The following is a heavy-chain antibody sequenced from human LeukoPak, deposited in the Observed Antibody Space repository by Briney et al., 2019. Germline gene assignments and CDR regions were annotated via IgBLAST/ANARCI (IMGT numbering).Heavy chain of an antibody. D-gene: IGHD3-22*01. J-gene: IGHJ4*02. V-gene: IGHV4-38-2*02. CDR1: GYSISSGYY. Sequence: PSETLSLTCTVSGYSISSGYYWGWIRQPPGKGLEWIGSIYHSGSTNYNPSLKSRVTISVDTSKNQFSLKLSSVTAADTAVYYCARRRGSGSSKASFDYWGQGTLVTVSS. CDR3: ARRRGSGSSKASFDY. CDR2: IYHSGST.